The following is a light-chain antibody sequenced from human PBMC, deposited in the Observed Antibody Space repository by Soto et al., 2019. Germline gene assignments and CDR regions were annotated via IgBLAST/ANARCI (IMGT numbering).Light chain of an antibody. CDR3: VLYLGNDMV. V-gene: IGLV8-61*01. Sequence: QTVVTQEPSFSVSPGGTVTLTCALSSGSVSASYYPSWSQLTPGQAPRTLIYSTTTRSSGVPDRFSGSILGNKAALTITGAQADHESDYYCVLYLGNDMVFGGGSKLTVL. CDR1: SGSVSASYY. CDR2: STT. J-gene: IGLJ3*02.